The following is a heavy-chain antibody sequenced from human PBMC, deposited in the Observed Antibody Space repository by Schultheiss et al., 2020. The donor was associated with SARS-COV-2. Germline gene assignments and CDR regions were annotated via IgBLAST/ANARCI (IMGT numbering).Heavy chain of an antibody. Sequence: GESLKISCAASGFTFSSYAMSWVRQAPGKGLEWVANIWYDGSNKYYADSVKGRFTISRDNSKNTLYLQMNSLRAEDTAVYYCARGGDPRYYYYGMDVWGQGTTVTVSS. CDR3: ARGGDPRYYYYGMDV. V-gene: IGHV3-30-3*01. CDR2: IWYDGSNK. D-gene: IGHD2-21*02. J-gene: IGHJ6*02. CDR1: GFTFSSYA.